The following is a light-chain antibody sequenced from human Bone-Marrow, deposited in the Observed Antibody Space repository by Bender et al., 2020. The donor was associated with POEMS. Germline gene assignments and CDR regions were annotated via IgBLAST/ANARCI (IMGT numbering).Light chain of an antibody. Sequence: QAALTQPPSASGSLGQSVTISCTGTSVYFCAYKYFSWSQQPPGKPPKLRIFEVSTRPSGVPARFSGSKSGNTASLTVSGLQAEDEADYYCSSYAGINNFVFGTGTKVTVL. J-gene: IGLJ1*01. V-gene: IGLV2-8*01. CDR3: SSYAGINNFV. CDR1: SVYFCAYKY. CDR2: EVS.